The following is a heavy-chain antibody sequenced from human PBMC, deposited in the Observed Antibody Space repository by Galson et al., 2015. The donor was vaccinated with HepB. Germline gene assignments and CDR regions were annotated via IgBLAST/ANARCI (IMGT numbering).Heavy chain of an antibody. CDR1: GFTFNNYW. J-gene: IGHJ4*02. Sequence: SLRLSCAASGFTFNNYWMHWVRQAPGKGLVWVSRIVPDGSSTNYADSVKGRFTISRDNAKNTLYLQMNSLRAEDTAVYYCAGGGSGFDYWGQGALVTVSP. CDR3: AGGGSGFDY. V-gene: IGHV3-74*01. D-gene: IGHD3-10*01. CDR2: IVPDGSST.